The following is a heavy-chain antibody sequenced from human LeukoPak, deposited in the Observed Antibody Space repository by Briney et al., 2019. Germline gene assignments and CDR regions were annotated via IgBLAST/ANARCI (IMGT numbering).Heavy chain of an antibody. CDR3: ARDLGGDSWSGYYVGDY. Sequence: GGSLRLSCAASGFTFSSYAMSWVRQAPGKGLEWVSAISGSGGSTYYADSVKGRFTISRDNSKNTLSLQMNSLRTEDTAVYYCARDLGGDSWSGYYVGDYWGQGTLVTVSS. CDR1: GFTFSSYA. V-gene: IGHV3-23*01. D-gene: IGHD3-3*01. J-gene: IGHJ4*02. CDR2: ISGSGGST.